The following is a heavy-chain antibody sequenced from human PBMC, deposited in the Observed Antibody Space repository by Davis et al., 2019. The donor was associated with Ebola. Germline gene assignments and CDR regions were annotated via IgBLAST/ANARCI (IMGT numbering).Heavy chain of an antibody. V-gene: IGHV3-30-3*01. CDR3: ARDDYIWGSYRYYYYGMDV. D-gene: IGHD3-16*02. CDR2: ISYDGSNK. CDR1: GFTFSSYA. Sequence: PGGSLRLSCAASGFTFSSYAMHWVRQAPGKGLEWVAVISYDGSNKYYADSVKGRFTISRDNSKNTLYLQMNSLRAEDTAVYYCARDDYIWGSYRYYYYGMDVWGQGTTVTVSS. J-gene: IGHJ6*02.